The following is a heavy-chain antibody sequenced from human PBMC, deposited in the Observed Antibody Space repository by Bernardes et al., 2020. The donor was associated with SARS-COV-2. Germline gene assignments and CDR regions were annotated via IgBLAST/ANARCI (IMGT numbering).Heavy chain of an antibody. D-gene: IGHD3-16*02. V-gene: IGHV4-59*01. J-gene: IGHJ3*02. CDR2: INYSGST. CDR3: ARESGGYDYIWGCYRRGREYDAFDI. Sequence: SETLSLTCTVSGGSISSYYWCWSRQPPGKGLEWIGYINYSGSTNYNPSLKGRFTISGDTSKNTFSLKMSSVTAADTAVYYCARESGGYDYIWGCYRRGREYDAFDIWGQGTMVTVSS. CDR1: GGSISSYY.